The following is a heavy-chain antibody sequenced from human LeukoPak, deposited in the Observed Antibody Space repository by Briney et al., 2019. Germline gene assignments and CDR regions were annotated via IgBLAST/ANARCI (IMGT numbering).Heavy chain of an antibody. D-gene: IGHD3-22*01. CDR1: GFTFSSYS. Sequence: GGSLRLSCAASGFTFSSYSMNWVRQAPGQGLEWVSSISSSSSYIYYADSVKGRFTISRDNAKNSLYLQMNSLRAEDTAVYYCARDGYYYDSSGYFDYWGQGTLVTVSS. J-gene: IGHJ4*02. CDR3: ARDGYYYDSSGYFDY. CDR2: ISSSSSYI. V-gene: IGHV3-21*01.